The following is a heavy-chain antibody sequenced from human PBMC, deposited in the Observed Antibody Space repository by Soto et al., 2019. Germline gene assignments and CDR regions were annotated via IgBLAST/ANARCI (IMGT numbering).Heavy chain of an antibody. D-gene: IGHD2-2*01. CDR3: AREAYCSSTSCYVRNYYYGMDV. J-gene: IGHJ6*02. V-gene: IGHV3-7*05. Sequence: GGSLRLSCAASGFTFSSYWMSWVRQAPGKGLEWVANIKQDGREKYYVDTVKGRFTISRDNAKNSLYLQMNSLRAEDTAVYYCAREAYCSSTSCYVRNYYYGMDVWGQGTTVTVSS. CDR2: IKQDGREK. CDR1: GFTFSSYW.